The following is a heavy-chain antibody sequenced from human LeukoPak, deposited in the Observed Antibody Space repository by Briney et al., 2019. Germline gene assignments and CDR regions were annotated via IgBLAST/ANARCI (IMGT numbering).Heavy chain of an antibody. J-gene: IGHJ4*02. CDR2: INPNSGGT. V-gene: IGHV1-2*02. CDR1: GYTFTVYY. Sequence: ASVKVSCKASGYTFTVYYMHWVRQARGQRLEGMGWINPNSGGTNYAQTFQGRVTLTRDTSISTAYLALSRLRSDDTAVYYCARDDTWAFDYWGQGTLVTVSS. D-gene: IGHD1-26*01. CDR3: ARDDTWAFDY.